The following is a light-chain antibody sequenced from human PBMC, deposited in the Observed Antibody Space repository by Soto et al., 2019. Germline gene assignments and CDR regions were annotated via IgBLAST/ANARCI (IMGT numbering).Light chain of an antibody. Sequence: EIVMTQSPATLSVSPGERATLSCRASQSVSSNLAWYQQKPGQAPRLLIYGASTRATGIPARFSGSGSGTEFTITISSLQSEDFAVYYCQQSNNWPQTFGQGTKLEIK. V-gene: IGKV3-15*01. CDR2: GAS. J-gene: IGKJ2*01. CDR1: QSVSSN. CDR3: QQSNNWPQT.